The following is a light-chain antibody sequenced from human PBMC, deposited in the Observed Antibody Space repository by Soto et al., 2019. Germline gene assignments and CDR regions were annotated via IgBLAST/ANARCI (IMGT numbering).Light chain of an antibody. CDR2: LNSDGSH. CDR3: QTWGTGIVV. Sequence: QAVVTQSPSASASLGASVKLTCTLSSGHSSYAIAWHQQQPEKGPRYLMKLNSDGSHSKGDGIPDRFSGSSSGAERYLTISSLQSEDEADYYCQTWGTGIVVFGGVTKVTVL. J-gene: IGLJ2*01. V-gene: IGLV4-69*01. CDR1: SGHSSYA.